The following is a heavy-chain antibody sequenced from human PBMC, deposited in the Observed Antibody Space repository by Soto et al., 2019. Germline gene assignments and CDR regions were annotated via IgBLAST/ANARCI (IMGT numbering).Heavy chain of an antibody. CDR3: ARVIQLWPYFDY. V-gene: IGHV4-31*03. D-gene: IGHD5-18*01. J-gene: IGHJ4*02. Sequence: SETLSLTCTVSGGSISSGGYYWSWIRQHPGKGLEWIGYIYYSGSTYYNPSLKSRVTISVDTSKNQFSLKLSSVTAANTAVYYCARVIQLWPYFDYWGQGTLVTVSS. CDR1: GGSISSGGYY. CDR2: IYYSGST.